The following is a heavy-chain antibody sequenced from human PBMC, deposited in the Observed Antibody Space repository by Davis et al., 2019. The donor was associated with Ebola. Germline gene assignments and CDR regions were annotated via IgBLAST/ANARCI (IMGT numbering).Heavy chain of an antibody. J-gene: IGHJ4*02. CDR1: GFPFSSFE. Sequence: PGGSLRLSCAASGFPFSSFEMNWVRQAPGKGLEWVGVISNDGNNDHYAESVKGRFTISRDNSKNTLYLQMDSLRPEDTAVYYCARDPGILRLVGDYYFDFWGQGTLVTVSS. CDR2: ISNDGNND. V-gene: IGHV3-30-3*01. CDR3: ARDPGILRLVGDYYFDF. D-gene: IGHD3-10*01.